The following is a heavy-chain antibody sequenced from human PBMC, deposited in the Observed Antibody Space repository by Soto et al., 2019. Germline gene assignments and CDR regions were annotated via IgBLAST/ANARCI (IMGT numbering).Heavy chain of an antibody. D-gene: IGHD2-2*02. CDR1: GYTFISYG. CDR3: ARDIRPTFYYNGMDL. V-gene: IGHV1-18*04. CDR2: ISPYNDNT. J-gene: IGHJ6*02. Sequence: QVQLVQSGAEVRKPGASVKVACKASGYTFISYGVNWVRQAPGQGLEWMGWISPYNDNTNYARKVQGRVTLTTDTSATTAYMELRSLTSDDTAVYYCARDIRPTFYYNGMDLWGQGTTVSVSS.